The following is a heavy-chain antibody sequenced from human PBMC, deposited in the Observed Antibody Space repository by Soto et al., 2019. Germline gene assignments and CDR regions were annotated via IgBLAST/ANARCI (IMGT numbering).Heavy chain of an antibody. V-gene: IGHV3-72*01. CDR3: TSGHCSGGNCYSSPGNY. Sequence: PGGSLRLSCAASGVTFSDHDMDGFRQAPGKGLEWVGRTRNRANTYSTEYAASVKGRFTISRDDSKSSLYLGMSSLKTEDTAVYYCTSGHCSGGNCYSSPGNYWGPGTLVTVSS. CDR1: GVTFSDHD. D-gene: IGHD2-15*01. J-gene: IGHJ4*02. CDR2: TRNRANTYST.